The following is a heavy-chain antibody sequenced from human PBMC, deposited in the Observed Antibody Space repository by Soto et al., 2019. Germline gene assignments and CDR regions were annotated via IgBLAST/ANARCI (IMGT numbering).Heavy chain of an antibody. CDR3: ATKMYRSGGLAWFDN. J-gene: IGHJ5*02. Sequence: ASVKVSCKASGYTFTSYDINWVRQATGQGLAGMGWMNPNIGNTGYAQKFQGRVTMTRNTSISTAYMELISLRSDDMALYYCATKMYRSGGLAWFDNWGQGTLVTVCS. CDR1: GYTFTSYD. CDR2: MNPNIGNT. V-gene: IGHV1-8*01. D-gene: IGHD6-19*01.